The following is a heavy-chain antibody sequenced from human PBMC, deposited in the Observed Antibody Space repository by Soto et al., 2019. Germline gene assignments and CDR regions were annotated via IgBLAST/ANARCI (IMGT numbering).Heavy chain of an antibody. J-gene: IGHJ6*03. CDR2: IIPILGIA. CDR1: GGTFSSYT. V-gene: IGHV1-69*02. Sequence: QVQLVQSGAEVKKPGSSVKVSCKASGGTFSSYTISWVRQAPGQGLEWMGRIIPILGIANYAQKFQGRVTITADKSTSTAYMGLSSLRSEDTAVYYCARGGGVVPAPMDVWGKGTTVTVSS. CDR3: ARGGGVVPAPMDV. D-gene: IGHD2-2*01.